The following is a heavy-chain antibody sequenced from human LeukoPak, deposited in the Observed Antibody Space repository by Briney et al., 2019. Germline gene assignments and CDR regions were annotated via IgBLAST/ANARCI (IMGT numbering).Heavy chain of an antibody. D-gene: IGHD3-10*01. V-gene: IGHV4-31*03. J-gene: IGHJ6*02. CDR2: IYYSGST. Sequence: PSETLSLTCTVSGGSISSGGYYWSWIRQHPGQGLEWIGYIYYSGSTYYNPSLKSRVTISVDTSKNQFSLKLSSVTAADTAVYYCARLYYGSGSYWPYYGDYYYGMDVWGQGTTVTVSS. CDR1: GGSISSGGYY. CDR3: ARLYYGSGSYWPYYGDYYYGMDV.